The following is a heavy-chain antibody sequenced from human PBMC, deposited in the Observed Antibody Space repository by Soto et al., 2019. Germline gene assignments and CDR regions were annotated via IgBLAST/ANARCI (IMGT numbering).Heavy chain of an antibody. CDR1: GFTFSSYG. Sequence: GGSLRLSCAASGFTFSSYGMHWVRQAPGKGLEWVAVIWYDGSNKYYADSVKGRFTISRDNSKNTLYLQMNSLRAEDTAVYYCASGAVLRYFDWDPAGYYGMDVWGQGTTVTVSS. J-gene: IGHJ6*02. D-gene: IGHD3-9*01. CDR3: ASGAVLRYFDWDPAGYYGMDV. CDR2: IWYDGSNK. V-gene: IGHV3-33*01.